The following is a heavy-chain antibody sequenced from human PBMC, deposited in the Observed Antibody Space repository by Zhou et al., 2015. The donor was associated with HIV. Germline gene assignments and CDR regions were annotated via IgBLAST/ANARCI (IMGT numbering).Heavy chain of an antibody. J-gene: IGHJ4*02. V-gene: IGHV3-21*01. Sequence: EVQLVESGGGLVKPGGSLRLSCAAHGFTFSSYSMNWVRQAPGRGLEWVSSISSSNTYIYYTDSVKGRFTISRDNARNSLFLQMNSLRAEDTAVYYCAKEDEDYGDPDYWGQGTLVTVSS. CDR2: ISSSNTYI. D-gene: IGHD4-17*01. CDR1: GFTFSSYS. CDR3: AKEDEDYGDPDY.